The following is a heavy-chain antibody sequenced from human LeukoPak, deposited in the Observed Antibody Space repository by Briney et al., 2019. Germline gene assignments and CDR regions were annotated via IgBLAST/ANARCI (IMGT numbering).Heavy chain of an antibody. Sequence: GGSLRLSCAASGFTFSTYWMTWVRQAPGKGLEWVANIKQDGSEKYYVDSVEGRFTISRDNAKNSLYLQMNSLRAEDTAVYYCARVGSAAGTGPYFDYWGQGTLVTVSS. J-gene: IGHJ4*02. CDR3: ARVGSAAGTGPYFDY. CDR2: IKQDGSEK. V-gene: IGHV3-7*01. CDR1: GFTFSTYW. D-gene: IGHD6-13*01.